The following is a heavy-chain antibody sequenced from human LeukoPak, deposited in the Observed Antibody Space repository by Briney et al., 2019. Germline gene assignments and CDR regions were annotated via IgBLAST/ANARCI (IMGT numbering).Heavy chain of an antibody. D-gene: IGHD3-9*01. Sequence: SQTLSLTCTVSGGSISSGSYYWSWIRQPAGKGLEWIGRIYTSGSTNYNPSLKSRVTISVDTSKNQFSLKLSSVTAADTAVYYCARGSSDRGTYYDILTGYYRVDYWGQGTLVTVSS. CDR2: IYTSGST. V-gene: IGHV4-61*02. CDR3: ARGSSDRGTYYDILTGYYRVDY. J-gene: IGHJ4*02. CDR1: GGSISSGSYY.